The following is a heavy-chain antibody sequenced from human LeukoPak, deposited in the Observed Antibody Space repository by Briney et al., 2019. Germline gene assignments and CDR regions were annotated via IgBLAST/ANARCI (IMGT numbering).Heavy chain of an antibody. CDR1: GFTFSSYA. D-gene: IGHD6-6*01. Sequence: GGSLRLSCAASGFTFSSYAMSWVRQAPGKGLEWVSAISGSGGSTYYADSVKGRFAISRDNSKNTLYLQMNSLRAEDTAVYYCAKDHNGEQLVSGYWGQGTLVTVSS. J-gene: IGHJ4*02. CDR3: AKDHNGEQLVSGY. CDR2: ISGSGGST. V-gene: IGHV3-23*01.